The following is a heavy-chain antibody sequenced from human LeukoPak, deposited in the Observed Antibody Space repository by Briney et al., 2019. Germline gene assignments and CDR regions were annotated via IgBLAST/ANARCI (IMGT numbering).Heavy chain of an antibody. Sequence: PGGSLRLSCAASGFTVSSNYMNWVRQAPEKGLEWVSVIYSGGSTYYADSVKGRFTISRDNSKNTLYLQMNSLRAEDTATYYCAKQSLLLRGPLLIYYFDFWGQGTLVTVSS. CDR2: IYSGGST. D-gene: IGHD3-10*01. J-gene: IGHJ4*02. V-gene: IGHV3-66*04. CDR1: GFTVSSNY. CDR3: AKQSLLLRGPLLIYYFDF.